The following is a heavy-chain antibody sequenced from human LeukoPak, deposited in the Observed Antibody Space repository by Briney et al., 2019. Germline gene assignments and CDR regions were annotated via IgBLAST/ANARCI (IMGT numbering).Heavy chain of an antibody. CDR1: GFTFSYYG. J-gene: IGHJ6*03. D-gene: IGHD1-26*01. CDR2: ISGSGDRT. CDR3: AKGSIVGATSYYYLDV. V-gene: IGHV3-23*01. Sequence: GGTLRLSCAASGFTFSYYGMNWVRQAPGKGLEWVSGISGSGDRTYYEDSVKGRFTISRDNSKNTLYLQMNSLRAEDTAVYYCAKGSIVGATSYYYLDVWGTGTTVTVSS.